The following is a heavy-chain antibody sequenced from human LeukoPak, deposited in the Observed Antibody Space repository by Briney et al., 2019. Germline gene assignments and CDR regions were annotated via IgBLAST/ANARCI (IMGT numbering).Heavy chain of an antibody. CDR2: INAGNGNT. J-gene: IGHJ4*02. D-gene: IGHD3-22*01. CDR3: ARDLGPMDYYDSSGYYYPDY. V-gene: IGHV1-3*01. Sequence: ASVKVSCKASGYTFTSYAMHWVRQAPGQRLEWMGWINAGNGNTKYSQKFQGRVTMTRDTSTSTVYMELSSLRSEDTAVYYCARDLGPMDYYDSSGYYYPDYWGQGTLVTVSS. CDR1: GYTFTSYA.